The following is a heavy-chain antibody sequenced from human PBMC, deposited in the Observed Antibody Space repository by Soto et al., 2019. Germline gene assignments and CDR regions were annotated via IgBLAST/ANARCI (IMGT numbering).Heavy chain of an antibody. Sequence: ASVKVSCKASGYTFITYPIHWVRQAPGQRLEWMGWINTDNGKTRYSQKFQGRVTITRDTSATTAFMELSSLRSEDTSVYYCARSGASVAAAGTENWFFDLWGRGTLVTGSS. CDR3: ARSGASVAAAGTENWFFDL. V-gene: IGHV1-3*04. CDR2: INTDNGKT. J-gene: IGHJ2*01. D-gene: IGHD6-13*01. CDR1: GYTFITYP.